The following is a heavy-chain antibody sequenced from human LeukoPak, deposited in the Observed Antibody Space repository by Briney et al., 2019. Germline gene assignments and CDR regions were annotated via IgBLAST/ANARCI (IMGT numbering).Heavy chain of an antibody. CDR2: IIPIFGTA. CDR3: ATTYYYDRWGRAFDI. Sequence: ASVMVSCKASGGTFSSYAISWVRQAPGQGLEWMGGIIPIFGTAKYAQKFQGRVTITADESTSTAYMELSSLRSEDTAVYYCATTYYYDRWGRAFDIWGQGTMVTASS. D-gene: IGHD3-22*01. CDR1: GGTFSSYA. J-gene: IGHJ3*02. V-gene: IGHV1-69*13.